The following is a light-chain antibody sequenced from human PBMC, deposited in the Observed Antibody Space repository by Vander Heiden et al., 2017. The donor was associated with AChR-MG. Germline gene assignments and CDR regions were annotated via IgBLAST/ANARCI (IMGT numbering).Light chain of an antibody. CDR1: QSISRY. CDR2: TTS. V-gene: IGKV1-39*01. Sequence: DIQMTQSPSSLSASVGDRVSITCRASQSISRYLNWYQQKPEKAPKLLIYTTSSVQSGVPSRYSGSGSETDFTLTMNSLQPEDFATYYCQQTDNTPQTFGQGTKLEIK. CDR3: QQTDNTPQT. J-gene: IGKJ2*01.